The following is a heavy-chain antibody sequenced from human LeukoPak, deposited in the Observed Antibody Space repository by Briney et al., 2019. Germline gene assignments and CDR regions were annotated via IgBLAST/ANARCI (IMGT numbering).Heavy chain of an antibody. V-gene: IGHV3-15*01. J-gene: IGHJ4*02. CDR3: TLTGGSGYYTNSDY. D-gene: IGHD3-3*01. Sequence: GGSLRLSCAASGFTFSNAWMSWVRQAPGKGLEWVGRMKSKTDGGTTDYAAPVKGRFTISRDDSKNTLYLQMNSLKTEDTAVYYCTLTGGSGYYTNSDYWGQGTLVTVSS. CDR1: GFTFSNAW. CDR2: MKSKTDGGTT.